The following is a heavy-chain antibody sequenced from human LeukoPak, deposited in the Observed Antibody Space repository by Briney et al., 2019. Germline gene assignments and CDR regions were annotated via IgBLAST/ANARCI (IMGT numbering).Heavy chain of an antibody. CDR2: IRYDGSNK. CDR3: AKDLYEDYYMDV. Sequence: PGGSLRLSCAASGFTFSSYGMHWVRQAPGKGLELVAFIRYDGSNKYYADSVKGRFTISRDNSKNTLYLQMNSLRAEDTAVYYCAKDLYEDYYMDVWGKGTTVNVSS. J-gene: IGHJ6*03. CDR1: GFTFSSYG. D-gene: IGHD3-16*01. V-gene: IGHV3-30*02.